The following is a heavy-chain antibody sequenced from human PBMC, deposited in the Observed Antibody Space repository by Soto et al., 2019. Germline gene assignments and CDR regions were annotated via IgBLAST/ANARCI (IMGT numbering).Heavy chain of an antibody. CDR1: GGPIRSNY. CDR2: VYNSGST. J-gene: IGHJ4*02. CDR3: ARYRREAVAGYTLDN. V-gene: IGHV4-59*01. D-gene: IGHD6-13*01. Sequence: TSETLSLTCTVSGGPIRSNYWTWIRQPPVKGLEWIVYVYNSGSTNYNPSLKSRVTISEDTSKSQFSLKVNSMTAADTAVYYCARYRREAVAGYTLDNWGQGILVTVSS.